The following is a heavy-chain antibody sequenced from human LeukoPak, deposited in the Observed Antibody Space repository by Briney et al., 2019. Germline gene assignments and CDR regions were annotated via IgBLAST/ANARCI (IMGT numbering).Heavy chain of an antibody. Sequence: SETLSLTCAVYGESFSDYYWTWIRQPPGKGLEWIGEINHSGSTNYSPSLKSRVTISVDSSKNKFSLKLTSVTAADTAVYFCARGISLREYFGSGSLSGWFDPWGQGTLVTVSS. J-gene: IGHJ5*02. CDR2: INHSGST. V-gene: IGHV4-34*01. D-gene: IGHD3-10*01. CDR1: GESFSDYY. CDR3: ARGISLREYFGSGSLSGWFDP.